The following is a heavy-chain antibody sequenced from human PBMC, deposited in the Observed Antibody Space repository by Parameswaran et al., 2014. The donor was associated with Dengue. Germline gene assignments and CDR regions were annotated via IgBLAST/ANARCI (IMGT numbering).Heavy chain of an antibody. J-gene: IGHJ3*02. D-gene: IGHD3-22*01. Sequence: WVRQAPGQGLEWIGWINPKTNDIRYAQKFQGRVTVTSDTTIKTAYLEVRSLKFDDTAVYYCAKDFGDYDDSSGYRAFDIWGQGTMVTVSS. CDR3: AKDFGDYDDSSGYRAFDI. CDR2: INPKTNDI. V-gene: IGHV1-2*02.